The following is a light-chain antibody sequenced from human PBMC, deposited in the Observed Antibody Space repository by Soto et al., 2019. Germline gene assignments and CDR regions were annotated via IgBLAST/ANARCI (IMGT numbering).Light chain of an antibody. CDR3: QSYASSLNVV. J-gene: IGLJ2*01. CDR1: SSNIGAGYD. CDR2: GNS. Sequence: QSVLTQPPSVSGAPGQRVTISCTGSSSNIGAGYDVLWYQQLPGTAPKLLIYGNSNRPSGVPDRFSGSKSGTSASLAITGLQAEDEADYYCQSYASSLNVVFGGGTKLTVL. V-gene: IGLV1-40*01.